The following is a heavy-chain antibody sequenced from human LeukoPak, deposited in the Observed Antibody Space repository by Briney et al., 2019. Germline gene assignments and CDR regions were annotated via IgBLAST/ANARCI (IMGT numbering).Heavy chain of an antibody. J-gene: IGHJ2*01. V-gene: IGHV1-69*13. CDR3: ARGEYYGSGLRPYFDL. CDR1: GGTFSSYA. CDR2: LIPIFGTA. Sequence: SVKVSCKASGGTFSSYAINWVRQAPGQGLEWMGGLIPIFGTANYAQKFQGRVTITAYESTSTAYMELSSLRSEDTAVYYCARGEYYGSGLRPYFDLWGRGTLVTVSS. D-gene: IGHD3-10*01.